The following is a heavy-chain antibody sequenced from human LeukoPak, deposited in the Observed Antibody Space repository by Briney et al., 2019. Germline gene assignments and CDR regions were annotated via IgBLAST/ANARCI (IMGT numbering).Heavy chain of an antibody. CDR3: ARVGQYCSSSSCFDY. D-gene: IGHD2-2*01. J-gene: IGHJ4*02. CDR1: GYTFTNYG. Sequence: ASVTVSCKTSGYTFTNYGISWVRQAPGQGLEWMGWISAYNGNTDYPQSLQGRVTMTTDTSTSTAYMELRSLRSDDAAVYYCARVGQYCSSSSCFDYWGQGTLVTVSS. CDR2: ISAYNGNT. V-gene: IGHV1-18*01.